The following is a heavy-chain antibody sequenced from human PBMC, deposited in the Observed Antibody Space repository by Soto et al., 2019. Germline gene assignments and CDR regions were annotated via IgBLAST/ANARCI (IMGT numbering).Heavy chain of an antibody. CDR1: GYTFTGYY. V-gene: IGHV1-2*04. J-gene: IGHJ6*02. D-gene: IGHD6-13*01. Sequence: QVQLVQSGAEVKKPGASVKVSCTASGYTFTGYYMHWVRQAPGQGLEWMGWINPNSGGTNYAQKFQGWVTMTRDTSISTAYMELSRLRSDDTAVYYGARDREQKLATCGMDVWGQGTTVTVSS. CDR2: INPNSGGT. CDR3: ARDREQKLATCGMDV.